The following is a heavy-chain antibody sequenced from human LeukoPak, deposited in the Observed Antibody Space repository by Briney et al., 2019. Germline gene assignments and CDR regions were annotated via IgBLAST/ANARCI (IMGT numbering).Heavy chain of an antibody. CDR2: INPSGGST. V-gene: IGHV1-46*01. CDR1: GYTFTSYY. J-gene: IGHJ5*02. Sequence: GASVKVSCKASGYTFTSYYMHWVRQAPGQGLEWMGIINPSGGSTSYAQKFQGRVTMTRDTSTSTVYMELSSLRSEDTAVYYCARDLREDCGGDCSQDAFDTWGQGTLVTVSS. D-gene: IGHD2-21*02. CDR3: ARDLREDCGGDCSQDAFDT.